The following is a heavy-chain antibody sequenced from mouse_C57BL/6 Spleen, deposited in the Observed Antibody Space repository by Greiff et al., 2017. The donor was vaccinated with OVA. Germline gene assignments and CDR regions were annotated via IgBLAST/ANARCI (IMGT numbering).Heavy chain of an antibody. Sequence: VQLKESGPELVKPGASVKISCKASGYSFTDYNMNWVKQSNGKSLEWIGVINPNYGTTSYNQKFKGKATLTVDPSSSTAYMQLNSLTSEDSAVYYCARAAGVRQGAWFAYWGQGTLVTVSA. CDR3: ARAAGVRQGAWFAY. CDR2: INPNYGTT. J-gene: IGHJ3*01. V-gene: IGHV1-39*01. D-gene: IGHD2-14*01. CDR1: GYSFTDYN.